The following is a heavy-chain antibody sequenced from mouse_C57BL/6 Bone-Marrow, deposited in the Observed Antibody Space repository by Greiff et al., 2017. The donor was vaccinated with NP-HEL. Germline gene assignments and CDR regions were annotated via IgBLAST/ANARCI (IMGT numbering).Heavy chain of an antibody. CDR3: TTGGSSPYAMDY. J-gene: IGHJ4*01. Sequence: VQLQQSGAELVRPGASVKLSCTVSGFNIKDDYMHWVKQRPEQGLEWIGWLDPENGDTDYASKFPGMVPITADTSTNTAYLQLSSLTSEDTAVYYCTTGGSSPYAMDYWGQGTSVTVSS. CDR2: LDPENGDT. V-gene: IGHV14-4*01. CDR1: GFNIKDDY. D-gene: IGHD1-1*01.